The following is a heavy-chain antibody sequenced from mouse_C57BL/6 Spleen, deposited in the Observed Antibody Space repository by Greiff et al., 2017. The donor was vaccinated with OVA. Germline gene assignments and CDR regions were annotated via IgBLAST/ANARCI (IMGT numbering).Heavy chain of an antibody. V-gene: IGHV1-55*01. Sequence: QVHVKQPGAELVKPGASVKMSCKASGYTFTSYWITWVKQRPGQGLEWIGDIYPGSGSTNYNEKFKSKATLTVDTSSSTAYMQLSSLTSEDSAVYYCARSDWAFDYWGQGTTLTVSS. CDR1: GYTFTSYW. CDR2: IYPGSGST. J-gene: IGHJ2*01. D-gene: IGHD4-1*01. CDR3: ARSDWAFDY.